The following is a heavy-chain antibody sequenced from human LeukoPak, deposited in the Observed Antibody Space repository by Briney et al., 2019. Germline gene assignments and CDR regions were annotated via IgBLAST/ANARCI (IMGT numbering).Heavy chain of an antibody. CDR3: ARDDVAAAARESDY. CDR2: IIPILGIA. Sequence: ASVKVSCKASGGTFSSYAISWVRQAPGQGLEWMGRIIPILGIANYAQKFQGRVTITADKSTSTAYMELSSLRSEDTAVYYCARDDVAAAARESDYWGQGTLVTVSS. J-gene: IGHJ4*02. CDR1: GGTFSSYA. V-gene: IGHV1-69*04. D-gene: IGHD6-13*01.